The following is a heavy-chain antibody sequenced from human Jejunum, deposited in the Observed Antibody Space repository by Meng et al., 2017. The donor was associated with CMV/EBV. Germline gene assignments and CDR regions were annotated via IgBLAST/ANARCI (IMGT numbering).Heavy chain of an antibody. CDR2: VDPEDGET. V-gene: IGHV1-69-2*01. CDR1: GYTFTDSY. CDR3: ALGLYTTSWFFDL. J-gene: IGHJ2*01. Sequence: CKVSGYTFTDSYIHWVQQAPGKGLEWMGLVDPEDGETIYAEKSQGRVTISADTSTDTIYMALSSLRSEDTAVYFCALGLYTTSWFFDLWGRGTLVTVSS. D-gene: IGHD1-14*01.